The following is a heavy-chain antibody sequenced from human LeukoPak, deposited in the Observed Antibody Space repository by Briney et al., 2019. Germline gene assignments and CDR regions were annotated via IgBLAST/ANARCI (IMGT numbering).Heavy chain of an antibody. J-gene: IGHJ4*02. CDR2: ISYDGSNK. Sequence: GGSLRLSCAASGFTFSSFGMHWVRQAPGKGLEWVAVISYDGSNKYYADSVKGRFTISRDNSKNTLYLQMNSLRAEDTAVYYCARETYSYGFDYWGQGTLVTVSS. D-gene: IGHD5-18*01. CDR1: GFTFSSFG. V-gene: IGHV3-30*19. CDR3: ARETYSYGFDY.